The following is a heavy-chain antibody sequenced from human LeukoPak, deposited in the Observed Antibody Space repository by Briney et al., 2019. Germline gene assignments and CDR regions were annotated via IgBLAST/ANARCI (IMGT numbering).Heavy chain of an antibody. CDR2: ISGSGGST. D-gene: IGHD3-10*01. J-gene: IGHJ4*02. CDR3: ARAKPKNMVRGLIMRRESRYYFDY. Sequence: GGTLRLSCAASVFTFSSYGMSWVRQAPGKGLEWVSAISGSGGSTYYADSVKGRFTISRDNSKSALYIQMNSLRAEDTAVYYCARAKPKNMVRGLIMRRESRYYFDYWGQGTLVTVSS. V-gene: IGHV3-23*01. CDR1: VFTFSSYG.